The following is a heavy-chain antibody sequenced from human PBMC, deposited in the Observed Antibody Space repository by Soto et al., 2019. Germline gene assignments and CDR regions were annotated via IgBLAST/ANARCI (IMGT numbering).Heavy chain of an antibody. CDR2: IYYSGST. Sequence: SETLSLTCTVSCDSIHSCYWSWIRQPPGKGLEWIAYIYYSGSTNYNPSFKSRVIVSVDTSRNQFSLKLSSVTAADTAVYYCARWHSSSGYYGMDVWGQGTTVTVS. CDR3: ARWHSSSGYYGMDV. J-gene: IGHJ6*02. CDR1: CDSIHSCY. V-gene: IGHV4-59*01. D-gene: IGHD6-25*01.